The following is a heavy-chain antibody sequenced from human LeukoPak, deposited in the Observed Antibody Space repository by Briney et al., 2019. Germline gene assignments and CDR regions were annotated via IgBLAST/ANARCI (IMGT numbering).Heavy chain of an antibody. CDR3: ATTPPRRITIRFDP. D-gene: IGHD3-10*01. CDR2: ISGSGGST. V-gene: IGHV3-23*01. Sequence: PGGSLRLSCAASGFTFSSYAMSWVRQAPGKGLEWVSAISGSGGSTYYADSVKGRFTISRDNSKNTLYLQMNSLRAEDAAVYYCATTPPRRITIRFDPWGQGTLVTVSS. CDR1: GFTFSSYA. J-gene: IGHJ5*02.